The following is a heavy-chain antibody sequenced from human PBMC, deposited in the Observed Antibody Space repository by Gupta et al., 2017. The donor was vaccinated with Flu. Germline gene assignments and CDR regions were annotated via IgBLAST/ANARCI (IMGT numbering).Heavy chain of an antibody. Sequence: QVQLQESGPGVVKPSQTLSLTCTVTGASVSSADYYWTWIRQLPGTGLEWIGYISYTGRSYYDASLTSRASISLDTSKNQFSLRLASVSAADTGVYYCARVSEDADRPGGQAFNIWGQGTVVTVSS. CDR3: ARVSEDADRPGGQAFNI. CDR2: ISYTGRS. D-gene: IGHD1-14*01. J-gene: IGHJ3*02. V-gene: IGHV4-31*03. CDR1: GASVSSADYY.